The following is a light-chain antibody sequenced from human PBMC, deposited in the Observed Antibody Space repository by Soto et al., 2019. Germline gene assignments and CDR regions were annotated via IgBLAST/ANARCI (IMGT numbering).Light chain of an antibody. CDR2: DVS. Sequence: QSALTQPPSASGSPGQSVTISCTGTSSDVGGYNYVSWYQQHPGKAPKLIIYDVSKRPSGVPDRFSGSKSGNTASLTVSGLQAEDEADYYCSSYAGSNNLVFGRGTKVTVL. V-gene: IGLV2-8*01. CDR3: SSYAGSNNLV. J-gene: IGLJ1*01. CDR1: SSDVGGYNY.